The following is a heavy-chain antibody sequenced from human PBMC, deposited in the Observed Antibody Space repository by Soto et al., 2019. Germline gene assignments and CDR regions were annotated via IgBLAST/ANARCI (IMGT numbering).Heavy chain of an antibody. D-gene: IGHD1-26*01. J-gene: IGHJ4*02. CDR3: ARDPEWELLGPYFDY. CDR1: GYTFTSYG. CDR2: IIPIFGTA. V-gene: IGHV1-69*13. Sequence: SVKVSCKASGYTFTSYGISWVRQAPGQGLEWMGGIIPIFGTANYAQKFQGRVTITADESTSTAYMELSSLRSEDTAVYYCARDPEWELLGPYFDYWGQGTLVTVSS.